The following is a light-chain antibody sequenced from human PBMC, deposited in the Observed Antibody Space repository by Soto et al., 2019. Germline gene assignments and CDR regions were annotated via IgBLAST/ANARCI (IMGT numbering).Light chain of an antibody. Sequence: QAVVTQEPSLTVSPGGTVTLTCGSSTGDVTNGRWPYWFQQRPGQVPRTLIHDTSNKHSWTPARFSGSRLGGKAALTLSGAQPEDEDAYYFLLFYDGVAVFGGGTQLTVL. CDR2: DTS. J-gene: IGLJ7*01. CDR1: TGDVTNGRW. V-gene: IGLV7-46*01. CDR3: LLFYDGVAV.